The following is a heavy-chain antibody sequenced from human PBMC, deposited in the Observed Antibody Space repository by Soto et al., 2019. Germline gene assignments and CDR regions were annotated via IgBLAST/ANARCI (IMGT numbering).Heavy chain of an antibody. CDR3: ARDGQQATPYSFDI. J-gene: IGHJ3*02. D-gene: IGHD2-21*01. CDR2: IWYDGSNK. Sequence: QVQLVESGGGVVQPGRSLRLSCAASGFTFSGHGMHWVRQPPGKGLEWVAYIWYDGSNKYYADSVKGRFTISRDNSKNPVYLQMNSLRVEDRAMYYCARDGQQATPYSFDIWGPGTMVTVSS. V-gene: IGHV3-33*01. CDR1: GFTFSGHG.